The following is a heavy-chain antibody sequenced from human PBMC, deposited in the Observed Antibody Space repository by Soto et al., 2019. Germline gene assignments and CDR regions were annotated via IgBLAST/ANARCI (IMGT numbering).Heavy chain of an antibody. Sequence: ASVKVSCKASGYTFTSYGISWVRQAPGQGLEWMGWISAYNGNTNYAQKLQGRVTMTTDTSTSTAYMELRSLRSDDTAVYYCARRGEYCSSTSCFSYWGQGTLVTVSS. CDR1: GYTFTSYG. D-gene: IGHD2-2*01. J-gene: IGHJ4*02. CDR3: ARRGEYCSSTSCFSY. V-gene: IGHV1-18*01. CDR2: ISAYNGNT.